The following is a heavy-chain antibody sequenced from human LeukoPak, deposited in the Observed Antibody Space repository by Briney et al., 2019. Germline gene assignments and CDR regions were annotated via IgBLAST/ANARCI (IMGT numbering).Heavy chain of an antibody. D-gene: IGHD6-19*01. J-gene: IGHJ4*02. V-gene: IGHV3-53*01. Sequence: GGSLRLSCAASGFTVSSNYMSWVRQAPGKGLEWVSVIYSGGSTYYADSVKGRFTISRDSSKNTLYLQMNSLRAEDTAVYYCASEGVAVAGTSYFDYWGQGTLVTVSS. CDR1: GFTVSSNY. CDR2: IYSGGST. CDR3: ASEGVAVAGTSYFDY.